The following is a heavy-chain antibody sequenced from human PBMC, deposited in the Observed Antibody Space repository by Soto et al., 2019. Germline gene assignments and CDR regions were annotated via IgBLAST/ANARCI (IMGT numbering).Heavy chain of an antibody. V-gene: IGHV1-18*01. CDR3: ARGGTPIDD. CDR1: GDTFTNLG. J-gene: IGHJ4*02. D-gene: IGHD3-16*01. CDR2: ISAYNGNT. Sequence: QVHLVQSGAVVKKPGASVKDSCTASGDTFTNLGISWVRQAPGQGLEWTGWISAYNGNTNYAQKFQGRVTMTPGTSTSPAYMAVRSLRSDDTVVSYWARGGTPIDDWGQGNLVTCSS.